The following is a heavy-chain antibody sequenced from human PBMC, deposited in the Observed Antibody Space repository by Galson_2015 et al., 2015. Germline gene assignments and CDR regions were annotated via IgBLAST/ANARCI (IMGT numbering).Heavy chain of an antibody. V-gene: IGHV5-51*01. Sequence: SGAEVKKPVESLKVSCKGSGYSFTNYWIGWVRQMPGKGLELMGIIYPGDSDTRYSPSFQGQFTISADKSISTAYLQWSSLKASDTAMYYCARRYCSTTSCFAPFDYWGQGTLVTVSS. J-gene: IGHJ4*02. CDR1: GYSFTNYW. CDR3: ARRYCSTTSCFAPFDY. D-gene: IGHD2-2*01. CDR2: IYPGDSDT.